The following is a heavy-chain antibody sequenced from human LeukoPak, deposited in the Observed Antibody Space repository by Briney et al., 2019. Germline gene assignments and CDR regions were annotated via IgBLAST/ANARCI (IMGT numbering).Heavy chain of an antibody. CDR3: AGRYCSSTSCYSAPFDY. V-gene: IGHV1-2*02. CDR2: INPNSGGT. J-gene: IGHJ4*02. Sequence: GASVKVSCKSSGYTFTGYYMHWVRQAPGQGLEWMGLINPNSGGTKYAQKFQGRVTMNRDTSISTAYMELSRLRSDDTAVYYCAGRYCSSTSCYSAPFDYWGQGTLVTVSS. D-gene: IGHD2-2*01. CDR1: GYTFTGYY.